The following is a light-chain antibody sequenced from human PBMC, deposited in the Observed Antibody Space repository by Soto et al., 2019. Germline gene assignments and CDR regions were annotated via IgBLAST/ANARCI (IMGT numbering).Light chain of an antibody. V-gene: IGLV2-8*01. CDR1: SSDVGGYNY. CDR3: SSYACSNNLE. CDR2: EVS. J-gene: IGLJ2*01. Sequence: QSVLTQPPSASGSPGQSVTISCTGTSSDVGGYNYVSWYQQHPGKAPKLMIYEVSKRPSGVPDRFSGSKSGNTASLTVSGLQAEDEADYYCSSYACSNNLEFGGVTKLTVL.